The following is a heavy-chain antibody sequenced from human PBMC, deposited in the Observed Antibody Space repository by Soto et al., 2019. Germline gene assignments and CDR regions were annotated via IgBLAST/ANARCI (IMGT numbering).Heavy chain of an antibody. Sequence: QVQLQESGPGLVKPSQTLSLTCTVSGGSISSGGYYWSWIRQHPGKGLEWMGYIDYSGSTYYNPSLKSRVTISVDTSKNQFSLKLSSVTAADTAVYYCARGATGLKVGARRAFDIWGQGTMVTVSS. CDR1: GGSISSGGYY. V-gene: IGHV4-31*03. J-gene: IGHJ3*02. D-gene: IGHD4-17*01. CDR3: ARGATGLKVGARRAFDI. CDR2: IDYSGST.